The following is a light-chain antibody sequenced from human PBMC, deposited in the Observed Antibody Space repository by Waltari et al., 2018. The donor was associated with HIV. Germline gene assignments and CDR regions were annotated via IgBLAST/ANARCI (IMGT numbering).Light chain of an antibody. V-gene: IGLV3-25*03. CDR3: QSADISDYYLVL. J-gene: IGLJ3*02. CDR1: ALPTQY. CDR2: KDS. Sequence: SYELTQPPSVSVSPGQTARITCSGDALPTQYAYWYQQKPGQAPVLMIYKDSQRPSGIPERFSGSTSGTTVTLTISGVQAEDEADYYCQSADISDYYLVLFGGGTKLTVL.